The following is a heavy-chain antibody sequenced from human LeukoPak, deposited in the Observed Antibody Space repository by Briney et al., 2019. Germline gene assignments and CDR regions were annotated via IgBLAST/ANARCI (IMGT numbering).Heavy chain of an antibody. CDR3: AKDPTYYYDSSGYYYAY. CDR1: GFTFSTYA. J-gene: IGHJ4*02. D-gene: IGHD3-22*01. CDR2: ISGSGGST. Sequence: GGSLRLSCAASGFTFSTYAMSWVRQAPGKGLEWVSAISGSGGSTYYADSVKGRFTISRDNSKNMLYLQMNSLRAEDTAVYYCAKDPTYYYDSSGYYYAYWGQGTLVTVSS. V-gene: IGHV3-23*01.